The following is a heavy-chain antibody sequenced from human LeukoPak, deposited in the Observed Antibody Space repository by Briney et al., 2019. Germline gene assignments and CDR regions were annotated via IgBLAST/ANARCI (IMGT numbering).Heavy chain of an antibody. CDR3: ARDGWFGDYNWFDP. J-gene: IGHJ5*02. V-gene: IGHV3-48*01. D-gene: IGHD3-10*01. CDR2: ISSASNTI. Sequence: GGSLRLSCAASGFTVSSNYMSWVRQAPGKGLEWVSYISSASNTIYYADSVKGRFTISRDSAKNSLYLQMNSLRAEDTAMYYCARDGWFGDYNWFDPWGQGTLVTVSS. CDR1: GFTVSSNY.